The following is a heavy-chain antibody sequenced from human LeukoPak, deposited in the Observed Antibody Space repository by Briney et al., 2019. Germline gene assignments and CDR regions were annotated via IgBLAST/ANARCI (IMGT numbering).Heavy chain of an antibody. D-gene: IGHD3-10*01. V-gene: IGHV4-39*07. J-gene: IGHJ4*02. CDR3: VGFGEPSVHFDY. CDR1: GGSISSSSYY. CDR2: IYYSGST. Sequence: SETLSLTCTVSGGSISSSSYYWGWIRQPPGKGLEWIGSIYYSGSTYYNPSLKSRVTISVDTSKNQFSLKLSSVTAADTAVYYCVGFGEPSVHFDYWGQGTLVTVSS.